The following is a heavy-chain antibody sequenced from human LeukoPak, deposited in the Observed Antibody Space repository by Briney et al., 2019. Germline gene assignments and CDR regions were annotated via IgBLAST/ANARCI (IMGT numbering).Heavy chain of an antibody. CDR1: GGSISSGGYS. D-gene: IGHD2-2*01. J-gene: IGHJ4*02. CDR3: ARTQYNIVVVPAAFDY. Sequence: PSETLSLTCAVSGGSISSGGYSWSWIRQPPGKGLEWIGEINHSGSTNYNPSLKSRVTISVDTSKNQFSLKLSSVTAADTAVYYCARTQYNIVVVPAAFDYWGQGTLVTVSS. CDR2: INHSGST. V-gene: IGHV4-30-2*01.